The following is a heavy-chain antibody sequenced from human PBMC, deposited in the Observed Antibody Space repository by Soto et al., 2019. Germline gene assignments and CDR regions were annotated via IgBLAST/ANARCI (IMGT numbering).Heavy chain of an antibody. CDR3: ARHRLQHYDY. V-gene: IGHV4-59*08. Sequence: SETLSLTCTVSGGSISSYYWSWIRQPPGKGLEWIGYIYYSGSTNYNPSLKSRVTISVDTSKNQFSLKLSSVTAADTAVYYCARHRLQHYDYWGQGTLVTVSS. CDR1: GGSISSYY. J-gene: IGHJ4*02. D-gene: IGHD2-15*01. CDR2: IYYSGST.